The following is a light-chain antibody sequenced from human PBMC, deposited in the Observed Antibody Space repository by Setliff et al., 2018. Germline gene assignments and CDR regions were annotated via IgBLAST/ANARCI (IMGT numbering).Light chain of an antibody. J-gene: IGLJ1*01. V-gene: IGLV2-8*01. Sequence: QSALTRPPSASGSPGQSVTISCTGTSSDIGGYKYVSWYQQHPGKAPKLMIYEVNKRPSGVPDRFSGSKSGNTASLTVSGLQAEDEADYFCGSYTNTFGYVFGSGTKVTVL. CDR3: GSYTNTFGYV. CDR1: SSDIGGYKY. CDR2: EVN.